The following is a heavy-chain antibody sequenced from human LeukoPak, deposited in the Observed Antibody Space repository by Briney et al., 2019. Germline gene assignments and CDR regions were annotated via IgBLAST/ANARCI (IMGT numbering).Heavy chain of an antibody. D-gene: IGHD3-22*01. CDR3: ARDYYDSRGHAFDI. Sequence: GGSLRLSCAASGFTFSSYWMSWVRQAPGKGLEWVANIKQDGSEKYYVDSVKGRFTISRDNAKNSLYLQMNSLRAEDTAVYYCARDYYDSRGHAFDIWGQGTMVTVSS. CDR2: IKQDGSEK. J-gene: IGHJ3*02. CDR1: GFTFSSYW. V-gene: IGHV3-7*01.